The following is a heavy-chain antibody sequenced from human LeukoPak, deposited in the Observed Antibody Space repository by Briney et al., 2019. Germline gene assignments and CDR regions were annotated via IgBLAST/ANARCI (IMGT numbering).Heavy chain of an antibody. Sequence: ASVKVSCKASGYTFTSYGISWVRQAPGQGLEWMGWISAYKGNTNYAQKLQGRVTMATDTSTSTAYMELRSLRSDDRAVYYCARSHYYDSSGYHLIGFKYWGQGTLVTVSS. D-gene: IGHD3-22*01. J-gene: IGHJ4*02. CDR1: GYTFTSYG. V-gene: IGHV1-18*01. CDR2: ISAYKGNT. CDR3: ARSHYYDSSGYHLIGFKY.